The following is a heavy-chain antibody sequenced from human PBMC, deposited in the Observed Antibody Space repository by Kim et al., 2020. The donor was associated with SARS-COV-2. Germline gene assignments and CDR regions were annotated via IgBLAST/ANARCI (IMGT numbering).Heavy chain of an antibody. CDR2: IYYSGST. V-gene: IGHV4-31*03. CDR3: ARDEYGSGSHAFDI. Sequence: SETLSLTCTVSGGSISSGGYYWSWIRQHPGKGLEWIGYIYYSGSTYYNPSLKSRVTISVDTSKNQFSLKLSSVTAADTAVYYCARDEYGSGSHAFDIWGQGTMVTVSS. D-gene: IGHD3-10*01. CDR1: GGSISSGGYY. J-gene: IGHJ3*02.